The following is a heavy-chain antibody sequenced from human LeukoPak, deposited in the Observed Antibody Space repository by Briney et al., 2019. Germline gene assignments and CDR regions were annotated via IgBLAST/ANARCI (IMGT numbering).Heavy chain of an antibody. Sequence: AAVKPSCKASGYTFTGYYMHWVRQAPGQGLEWVGWINPNSGGTNYAQKFQGRVTMTRDTSISTAYMELSRLRSDDTAVYYCARDFKKSLDYWGQGTLVTVSS. V-gene: IGHV1-2*02. CDR2: INPNSGGT. J-gene: IGHJ4*02. CDR1: GYTFTGYY. CDR3: ARDFKKSLDY.